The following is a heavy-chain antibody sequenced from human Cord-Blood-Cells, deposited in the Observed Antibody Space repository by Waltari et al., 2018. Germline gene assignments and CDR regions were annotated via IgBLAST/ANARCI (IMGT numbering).Heavy chain of an antibody. CDR2: IYYRGSN. CDR1: GGSISSSSYY. CDR3: ASPSRGHHLYYFDY. V-gene: IGHV4-39*01. J-gene: IGHJ4*02. Sequence: QLQLQESGPGLVKPSETLSLTCTVSGGSISSSSYYWGWIRQPPGKGLEWIGSIYYRGSNYYNPSLKSRVTISVDTSKNKFSLKLSSVTAADTAVYYCASPSRGHHLYYFDYWGQGTLVTVSS.